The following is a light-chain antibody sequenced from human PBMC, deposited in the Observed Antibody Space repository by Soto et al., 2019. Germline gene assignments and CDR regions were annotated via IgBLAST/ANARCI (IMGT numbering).Light chain of an antibody. CDR3: MQGTHT. V-gene: IGKV2-30*01. Sequence: DVVMTQSPLSLPVTLGQPASISCRSSQSLVYSDGNTYLNWFPQRPGQSPRRLIYKVSNRDSGVPDRLSGSGAGTDFTLKISRVEAEDVGVYYCMQGTHTFGQGTKLEIK. J-gene: IGKJ2*01. CDR1: QSLVYSDGNTY. CDR2: KVS.